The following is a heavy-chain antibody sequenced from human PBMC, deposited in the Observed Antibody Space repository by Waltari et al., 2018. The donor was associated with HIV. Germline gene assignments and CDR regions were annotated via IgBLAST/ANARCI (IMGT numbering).Heavy chain of an antibody. CDR1: GLTFRATY. CDR2: IRSDTDTI. CDR3: ARLKYSSGFFDY. V-gene: IGHV3-11*01. D-gene: IGHD6-19*01. Sequence: QVQLVESGGGLVTPGGSLSLSCDRSGLTFRATYMTWIRQAPGKGLEWVSYIRSDTDTIYYADSVKGRFTISRDNAKNSLYLQMNRLSVEDTAVYYCARLKYSSGFFDYWGQGALVTVSS. J-gene: IGHJ4*02.